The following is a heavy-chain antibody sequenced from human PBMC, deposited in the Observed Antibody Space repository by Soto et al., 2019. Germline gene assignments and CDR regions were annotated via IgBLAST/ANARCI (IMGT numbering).Heavy chain of an antibody. J-gene: IGHJ4*02. D-gene: IGHD4-17*01. Sequence: PSETLSLTCAVYGGYFSGYYWSCISQPPGKGLEWIVEINHSGSTNYNPSLKSRVTISVDTSKNQFSLKLSSVTAADTAVYYCARGDYQYSLDYWGQGTLVTVSS. CDR3: ARGDYQYSLDY. CDR2: INHSGST. CDR1: GGYFSGYY. V-gene: IGHV4-34*01.